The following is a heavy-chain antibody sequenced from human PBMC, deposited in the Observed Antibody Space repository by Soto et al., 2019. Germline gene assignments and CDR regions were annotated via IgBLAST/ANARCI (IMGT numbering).Heavy chain of an antibody. CDR3: ARVDSGVGARTYFDY. Sequence: SGTLSLTWTFSGGSISSYYLNLVRPPPGKGLEWIGYIDYSGSTNYNPSLKSRVTISVDTSKNQFSLKLSSVIAADTAVYYCARVDSGVGARTYFDYWGQGTLVTVSS. V-gene: IGHV4-59*01. CDR1: GGSISSYY. CDR2: IDYSGST. J-gene: IGHJ4*02. D-gene: IGHD1-26*01.